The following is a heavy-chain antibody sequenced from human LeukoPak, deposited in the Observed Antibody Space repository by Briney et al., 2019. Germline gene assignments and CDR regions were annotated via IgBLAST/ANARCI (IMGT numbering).Heavy chain of an antibody. Sequence: GASVKVSCKVSGYTFTDYYMHWVQQAPGKGREWMGLVDPEDGETIYAEKFQGRVTITADTSTDTAYMELSSLRSEDTAVYYCATPTYYYDSSGYYTNWFDPWGQGTLVTVSS. J-gene: IGHJ5*02. V-gene: IGHV1-69-2*01. CDR1: GYTFTDYY. CDR3: ATPTYYYDSSGYYTNWFDP. CDR2: VDPEDGET. D-gene: IGHD3-22*01.